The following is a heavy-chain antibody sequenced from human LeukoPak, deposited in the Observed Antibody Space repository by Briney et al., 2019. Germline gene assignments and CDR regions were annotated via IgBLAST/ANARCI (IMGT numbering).Heavy chain of an antibody. CDR2: IYHSGST. J-gene: IGHJ4*02. CDR1: GGSISSSNC. V-gene: IGHV4-4*02. CDR3: VCNSWGFDY. Sequence: PSETLSLTCAVSGGSISSSNCWSGVRQPPGKGLEWIGEIYHSGSTNYNPSLKSRVTISVDKSKNQFSLKLSSVTAADTAVYYCVCNSWGFDYWGQGTLVTVSS. D-gene: IGHD4-23*01.